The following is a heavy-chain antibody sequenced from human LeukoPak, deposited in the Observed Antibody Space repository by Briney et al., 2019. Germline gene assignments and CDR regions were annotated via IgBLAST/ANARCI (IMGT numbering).Heavy chain of an antibody. Sequence: GGSLRLSCAASGFTFSSYAMSWVRQAPGKGLEWVSAISGSGGSTYYADSVKGRFTISRDNSKNTLYLKRNSLRAEDTAVYYCAREGGGVFDYWGQGTLVTVSS. D-gene: IGHD3-16*01. V-gene: IGHV3-23*01. J-gene: IGHJ4*02. CDR1: GFTFSSYA. CDR2: ISGSGGST. CDR3: AREGGGVFDY.